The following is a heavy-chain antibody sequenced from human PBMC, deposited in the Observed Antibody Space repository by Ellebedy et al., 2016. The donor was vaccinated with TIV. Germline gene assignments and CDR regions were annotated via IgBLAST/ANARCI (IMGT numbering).Heavy chain of an antibody. CDR1: GFTFSSYA. Sequence: PGGSLRLSCAASGFTFSSYAMHWVRQAPGKGLEYVSAISSNGGSTYYANSVKGRFTISRDNSKNTLYLQMGSLRAEDMAVYYCARDVKMGGYCSGGSCFSYYFDYWGQGTLVTVSS. CDR2: ISSNGGST. J-gene: IGHJ4*02. V-gene: IGHV3-64*01. CDR3: ARDVKMGGYCSGGSCFSYYFDY. D-gene: IGHD2-15*01.